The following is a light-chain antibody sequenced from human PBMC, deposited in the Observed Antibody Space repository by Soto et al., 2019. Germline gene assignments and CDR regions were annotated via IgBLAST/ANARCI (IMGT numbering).Light chain of an antibody. CDR1: SGHTNYA. J-gene: IGLJ2*01. CDR2: INSDGSH. Sequence: QPVLTQSPSASASPGASVKLTCTLSSGHTNYAIAWHQQQPEKGPRFLMKINSDGSHSKGDGVPDRFSGSSSGAERYFTISSLPSEDEADYYCQTWGTGIVTFGGGTKLTVL. V-gene: IGLV4-69*01. CDR3: QTWGTGIVT.